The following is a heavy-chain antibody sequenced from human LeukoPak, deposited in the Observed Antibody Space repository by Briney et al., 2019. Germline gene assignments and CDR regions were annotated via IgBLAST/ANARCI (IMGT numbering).Heavy chain of an antibody. Sequence: ASVKVSCKASGYTFTSYDINWVRQATGQGLEWMGWMNPNSGNTNYAQKLQGRVTMTTDTSTSTAYMELRSLRSDDTAVYYCARADYDILTGPFFDIWGQGTMVTVSS. CDR3: ARADYDILTGPFFDI. J-gene: IGHJ3*02. CDR2: MNPNSGNT. V-gene: IGHV1-18*01. D-gene: IGHD3-9*01. CDR1: GYTFTSYD.